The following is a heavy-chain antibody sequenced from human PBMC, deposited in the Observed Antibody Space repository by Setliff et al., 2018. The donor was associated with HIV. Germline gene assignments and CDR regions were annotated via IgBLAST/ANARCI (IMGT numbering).Heavy chain of an antibody. Sequence: LSLTCAVYGGSFTSYYWTWIRQAPGKDLEWIGEINHNGGTNYNPSLKSRVTISVDRSKNQFFLRLTSVTAADTAVYYCARGSYRGSGFFVRYFDFWGQGSLVTASS. CDR2: INHNGGT. V-gene: IGHV4-34*01. D-gene: IGHD3-3*01. CDR3: ARGSYRGSGFFVRYFDF. CDR1: GGSFTSYY. J-gene: IGHJ4*02.